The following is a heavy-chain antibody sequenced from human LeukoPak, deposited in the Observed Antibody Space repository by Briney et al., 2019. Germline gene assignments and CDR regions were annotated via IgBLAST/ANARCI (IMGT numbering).Heavy chain of an antibody. V-gene: IGHV1-2*02. CDR2: INPNSGGI. CDR3: ARDRPDYDPPFDY. D-gene: IGHD4-17*01. J-gene: IGHJ4*02. CDR1: GYTFTGYY. Sequence: GASVKVSCKASGYTFTGYYMHWVRQAPGQGLEWMGWINPNSGGINYAQKFQGRVTMTRDTSISTAYMELSRLRSDDTAVYYCARDRPDYDPPFDYWGQGTLVTVSS.